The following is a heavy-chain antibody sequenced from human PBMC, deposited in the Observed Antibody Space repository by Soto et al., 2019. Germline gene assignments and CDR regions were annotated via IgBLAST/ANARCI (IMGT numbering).Heavy chain of an antibody. Sequence: GGSLRLSCAASGFTFRTYAMSWVRQAPGKGLEWVSSITSSGGTTYYADSVKGRITISRDNSKSTLYLQINSLRAEDTAIYYCAKDSYGSGSPVPDYWGQGTLVTVSS. CDR1: GFTFRTYA. J-gene: IGHJ4*02. V-gene: IGHV3-23*01. CDR2: ITSSGGTT. CDR3: AKDSYGSGSPVPDY. D-gene: IGHD3-10*01.